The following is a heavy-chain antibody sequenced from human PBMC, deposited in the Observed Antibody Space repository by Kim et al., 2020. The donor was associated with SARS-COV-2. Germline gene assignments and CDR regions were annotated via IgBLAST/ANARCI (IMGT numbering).Heavy chain of an antibody. V-gene: IGHV1-69*13. CDR1: GGTFSSYA. J-gene: IGHJ6*02. CDR3: ARDSIAAAGTFYYGMDV. D-gene: IGHD6-13*01. Sequence: SVKVSCKASGGTFSSYAISWVRQAPGQGLEWMGGIIPIFGTANYAQKFQGRVTITADESTSTAYMELSSLRSEDTAVYYCARDSIAAAGTFYYGMDVWGQGTTVTVSS. CDR2: IIPIFGTA.